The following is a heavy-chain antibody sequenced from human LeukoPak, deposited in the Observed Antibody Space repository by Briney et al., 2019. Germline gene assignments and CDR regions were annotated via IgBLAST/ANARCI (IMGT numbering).Heavy chain of an antibody. D-gene: IGHD6-13*01. CDR1: RYTFTIAY. CDR3: ARDPHRAAAGRAWFDL. J-gene: IGHJ5*02. Sequence: SSKASRYTFTIAYLHCVLQAPRHRREWLGIIKPSTGSTSYAKKCQGRVTMTKDMSTSTEYMELSSLRSEDTAVYYCARDPHRAAAGRAWFDLWGEGTLVTVSS. V-gene: IGHV1-46*01. CDR2: IKPSTGST.